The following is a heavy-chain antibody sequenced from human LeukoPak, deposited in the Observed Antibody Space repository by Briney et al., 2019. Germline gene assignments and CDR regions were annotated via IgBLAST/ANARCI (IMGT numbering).Heavy chain of an antibody. V-gene: IGHV5-51*01. CDR3: ARQAPGYDILAGYYTDSYYYGMDV. CDR1: GYSFTTYW. CDR2: IYPGDSDT. D-gene: IGHD3-9*01. J-gene: IGHJ6*02. Sequence: GESLKISCKGSGYSFTTYWIGWVRQMPGKGLEWMGIIYPGDSDTRYSPSFRGQVTISADKSISTAYLQWSSLKASDTAMYYCARQAPGYDILAGYYTDSYYYGMDVWGQGTTVTVSS.